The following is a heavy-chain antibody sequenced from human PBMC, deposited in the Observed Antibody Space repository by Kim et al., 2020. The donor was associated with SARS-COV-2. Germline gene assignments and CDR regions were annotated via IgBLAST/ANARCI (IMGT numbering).Heavy chain of an antibody. CDR1: GFTFSGYG. D-gene: IGHD3-16*01. V-gene: IGHV3-33*05. CDR3: ANKTTPGGQKGDDY. Sequence: GGSLRLSCAASGFTFSGYGMHWVRHAPGKGLEWVAVISYDGSNKYYADSVKGRFTISRDNSKNTLYLQMNSLRAEDTAVYYCANKTTPGGQKGDDYWGQG. CDR2: ISYDGSNK. J-gene: IGHJ4*02.